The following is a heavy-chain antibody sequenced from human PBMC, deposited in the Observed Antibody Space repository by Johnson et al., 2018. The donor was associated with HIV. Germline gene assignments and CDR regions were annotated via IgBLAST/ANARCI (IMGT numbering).Heavy chain of an antibody. V-gene: IGHV3-30*19. CDR2: ISYDGSNK. CDR3: ARDYNGAFDV. CDR1: GFSFSRYG. D-gene: IGHD5-24*01. Sequence: QVQLVESGGGVVQPGRSLRISCAASGFSFSRYGMHWVRQAPGKGLEWLAVISYDGSNKYYADSVKGRFTISRDNSKNAMSLQMNSLRAEDTAVYYCARDYNGAFDVWGQGTLVTVSS. J-gene: IGHJ3*01.